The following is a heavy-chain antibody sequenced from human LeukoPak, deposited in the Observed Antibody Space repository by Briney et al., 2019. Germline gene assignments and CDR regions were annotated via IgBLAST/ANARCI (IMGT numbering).Heavy chain of an antibody. V-gene: IGHV4-59*01. CDR1: GGSISSYY. D-gene: IGHD2-2*01. CDR3: AREKRYCSSTSCHRDAFDI. CDR2: IYYSGST. Sequence: SETLSLTCTVSGGSISSYYWSWIRQPPGQGLEWIGYIYYSGSTNYNPSLKSRVTISVDTSKNQFSLKLSSVIAADTAVYYCAREKRYCSSTSCHRDAFDIWGQGTMVTVSS. J-gene: IGHJ3*02.